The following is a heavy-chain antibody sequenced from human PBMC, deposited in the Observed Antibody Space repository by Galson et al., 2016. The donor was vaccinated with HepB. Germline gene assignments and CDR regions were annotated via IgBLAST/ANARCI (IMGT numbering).Heavy chain of an antibody. J-gene: IGHJ4*02. CDR2: ISYDGSNK. CDR3: AKEYGGVSGYGYGPAGFYY. V-gene: IGHV3-30*18. D-gene: IGHD5-18*01. Sequence: SLRLSCAASGFTFSDYYMHWVRQAPGQGLEWVAVISYDGSNKYYADSVKGRFTITRHNSKNTLYLQMTSQRAEDTAVYYCAKEYGGVSGYGYGPAGFYYWGQGTLVTVSS. CDR1: GFTFSDYY.